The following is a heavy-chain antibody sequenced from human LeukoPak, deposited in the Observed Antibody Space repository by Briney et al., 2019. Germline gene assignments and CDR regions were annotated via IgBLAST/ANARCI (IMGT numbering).Heavy chain of an antibody. Sequence: GGSLRLSCAASGFTFNNFPMSWVRQVPGKGLEWVSNISGSGGTTYYAGSVRGRFTISRDNAKKTLFLQMRSLRAEDTALYYCAKDGYFHDSSGYSYFDYWGQGILVSVSS. CDR2: ISGSGGTT. CDR1: GFTFNNFP. J-gene: IGHJ4*02. D-gene: IGHD3-22*01. V-gene: IGHV3-23*01. CDR3: AKDGYFHDSSGYSYFDY.